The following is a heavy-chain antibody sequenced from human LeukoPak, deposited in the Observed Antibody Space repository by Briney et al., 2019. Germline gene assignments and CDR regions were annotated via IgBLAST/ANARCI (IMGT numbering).Heavy chain of an antibody. J-gene: IGHJ6*04. CDR3: AELGITMIGGV. CDR1: GFTFSSYS. CDR2: ISSSGSTI. V-gene: IGHV3-48*04. Sequence: QAGGSLRLSCAGSGFTFSSYSMTWVRQAPGKGLEWVSCISSSGSTIYYADSVKGRFTISRDNAKNSLYLQMNSLRAEDTAVYYCAELGITMIGGVWGKGTTVTISS. D-gene: IGHD3-10*02.